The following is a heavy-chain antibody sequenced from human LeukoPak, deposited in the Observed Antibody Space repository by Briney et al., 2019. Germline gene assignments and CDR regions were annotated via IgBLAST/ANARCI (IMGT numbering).Heavy chain of an antibody. CDR1: GYTFTDYY. J-gene: IGHJ4*02. CDR2: INPKSGGT. D-gene: IGHD2-21*01. V-gene: IGHV1-2*02. CDR3: ARGKTLEGIAIIQSGLDF. Sequence: GASVKVSCKASGYTFTDYYFHWVRQAPGQGLEWMGWINPKSGGTNYAQKLQGRVTMTRDTSISTAYMELSRLTSDDTAVYYCARGKTLEGIAIIQSGLDFWGQGTLVTVSS.